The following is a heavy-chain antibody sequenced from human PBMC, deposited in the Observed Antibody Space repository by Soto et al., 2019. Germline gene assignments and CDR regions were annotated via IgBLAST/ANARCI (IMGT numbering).Heavy chain of an antibody. J-gene: IGHJ4*02. Sequence: SETLSLTCAVYGGSFSGYYWSWIRQPPGKGLEWIGEINHSGSTNYNPSLKSRVTISVDTSKNQFSLKLSSVTAADTAVYYCARGQDDYIWGSYPIDWGQGTLVTVS. D-gene: IGHD3-16*01. CDR3: ARGQDDYIWGSYPID. CDR1: GGSFSGYY. V-gene: IGHV4-34*01. CDR2: INHSGST.